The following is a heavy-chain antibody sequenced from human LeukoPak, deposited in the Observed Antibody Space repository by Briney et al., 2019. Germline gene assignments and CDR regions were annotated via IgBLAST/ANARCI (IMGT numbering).Heavy chain of an antibody. Sequence: GGSLRLSCAASGFTFSSYAMSWVRQAPGKGLEWVSSISGSSTYYADSVKGRFTISRDNSKNTLYLQMNSLRADDTAVYYCAKGGRIEAAGNIDYWGQGTLVTVSS. J-gene: IGHJ4*02. CDR1: GFTFSSYA. CDR2: ISGSST. V-gene: IGHV3-23*01. D-gene: IGHD6-13*01. CDR3: AKGGRIEAAGNIDY.